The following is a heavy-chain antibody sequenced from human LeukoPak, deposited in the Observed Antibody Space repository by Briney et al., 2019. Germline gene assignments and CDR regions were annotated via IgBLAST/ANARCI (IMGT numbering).Heavy chain of an antibody. J-gene: IGHJ4*02. D-gene: IGHD1-14*01. CDR2: VRYDGSNK. Sequence: GGSLRLSCAASGFTFSSYGMHWVRQAPGKGLEWVAFVRYDGSNKYYADSVKGRFTISRDNSKNTLYLQMNSLRAEDTAVYYCAKSTRLEPHFGYWGQGTLVTVSS. V-gene: IGHV3-30*02. CDR3: AKSTRLEPHFGY. CDR1: GFTFSSYG.